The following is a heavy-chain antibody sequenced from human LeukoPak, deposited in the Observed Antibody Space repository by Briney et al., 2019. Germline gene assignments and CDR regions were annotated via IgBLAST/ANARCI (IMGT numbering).Heavy chain of an antibody. V-gene: IGHV4-59*08. CDR2: ITNSGDA. CDR1: GISISDFH. Sequence: SETLSLTCTVAGISISDFHWSWLRQSPEKGLEWIGWITNSGDANYNPSLQSRLALSADTSKSQLSLRVTSVTDADTAVYYCARHVEHAAYFHHWGQGKLVTVSS. D-gene: IGHD1/OR15-1a*01. J-gene: IGHJ4*02. CDR3: ARHVEHAAYFHH.